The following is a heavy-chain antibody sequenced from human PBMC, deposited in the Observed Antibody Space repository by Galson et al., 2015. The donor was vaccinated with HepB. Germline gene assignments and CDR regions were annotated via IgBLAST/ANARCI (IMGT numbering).Heavy chain of an antibody. CDR1: GGTFSSYG. Sequence: SVKVSCKASGGTFSSYGLSWVRQAPGQGLEWMGGIIPIFNTTNYAQKFQGRVTMTADVSTTTAYMELSSLRSGDTAVYYCARDRGLYGSGNYYTARVYYYAVDVWGQGTTVTVTS. D-gene: IGHD3-10*01. CDR2: IIPIFNTT. CDR3: ARDRGLYGSGNYYTARVYYYAVDV. J-gene: IGHJ6*02. V-gene: IGHV1-69*13.